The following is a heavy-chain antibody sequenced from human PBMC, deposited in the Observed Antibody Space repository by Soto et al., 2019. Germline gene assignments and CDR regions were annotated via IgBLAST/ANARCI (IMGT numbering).Heavy chain of an antibody. CDR3: ARDFRLRGRGVVRGFVGLDV. CDR2: ITLSTNYV. V-gene: IGHV3-21*02. J-gene: IGHJ6*02. CDR1: TFTCSSCN. Sequence: EVQLVESGGGLVKSGGSLRLSCVASTFTCSSCNMNWVRQAPGKGLEWVSSITLSTNYVDYADSVRGRFTISKDNAKNSVYLQMNSLRPEDTAVYYCARDFRLRGRGVVRGFVGLDVWGQGTTVTVSS. D-gene: IGHD3-10*01.